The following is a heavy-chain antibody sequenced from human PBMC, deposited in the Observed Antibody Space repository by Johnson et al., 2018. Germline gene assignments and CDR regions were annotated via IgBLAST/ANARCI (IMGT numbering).Heavy chain of an antibody. CDR3: AKVLYYYDSHDAFDI. CDR2: ISGSGGST. Sequence: VQLQESGGGVVQPGRSLRLSCAASGFTFSSYAMSWVRQAPGKGLEWVSAISGSGGSTYYADSVKGRFTISRDNSKNTLYLQMNSLRAEDTAVYYCAKVLYYYDSHDAFDIWGQGTMVTVSS. CDR1: GFTFSSYA. J-gene: IGHJ3*02. D-gene: IGHD3-22*01. V-gene: IGHV3-23*01.